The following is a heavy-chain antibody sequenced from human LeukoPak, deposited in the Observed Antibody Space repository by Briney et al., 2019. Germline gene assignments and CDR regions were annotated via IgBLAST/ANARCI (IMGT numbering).Heavy chain of an antibody. CDR2: IIPIFGTA. CDR3: AREGLGIYYYDSSGHRNLGY. J-gene: IGHJ4*02. V-gene: IGHV1-69*05. D-gene: IGHD3-22*01. CDR1: GGTFSSYA. Sequence: GASVKVSCKASGGTFSSYAISWVRQAPGQGLEWMGRIIPIFGTANYAQKFQGRVTITTDESTRTAYMELSSLRSEDTAVYYCAREGLGIYYYDSSGHRNLGYCGQGTLVTVSS.